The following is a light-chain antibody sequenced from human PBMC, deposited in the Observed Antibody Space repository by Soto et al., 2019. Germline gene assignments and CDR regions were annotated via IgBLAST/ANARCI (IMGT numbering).Light chain of an antibody. CDR2: EVS. V-gene: IGLV2-14*01. J-gene: IGLJ2*01. CDR3: SSYTSSSTPVV. CDR1: GSDVGAYSY. Sequence: QSALTQPASVSGSPGQSITISCTGTGSDVGAYSYVSWYQQHPGKAPKLIIFEVSNRPSGVSNRFSGSKSGNTASLSISGLQTEDEADYYCSSYTSSSTPVVFGGGTKLTVL.